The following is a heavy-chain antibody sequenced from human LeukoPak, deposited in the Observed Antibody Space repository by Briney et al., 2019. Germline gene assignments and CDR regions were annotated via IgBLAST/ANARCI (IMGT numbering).Heavy chain of an antibody. D-gene: IGHD3-10*01. Sequence: ASLKISCKASGYTFTNYGISWVRQAPGQGLEWMGWISVYNGNTENAQKLQGRVTMTRDTSASTAYVEVRSLRSDDTAGYYCVRDNAGVFDYWGQGSLVTVSS. CDR2: ISVYNGNT. V-gene: IGHV1-18*01. J-gene: IGHJ4*02. CDR1: GYTFTNYG. CDR3: VRDNAGVFDY.